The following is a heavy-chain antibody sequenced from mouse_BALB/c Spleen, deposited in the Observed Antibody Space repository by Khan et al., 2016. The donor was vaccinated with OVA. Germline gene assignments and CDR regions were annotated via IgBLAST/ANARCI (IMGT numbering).Heavy chain of an antibody. CDR2: IYPGNTDT. V-gene: IGHV1-5*01. D-gene: IGHD4-1*01. J-gene: IGHJ3*01. CDR1: GYTFTSYW. Sequence: EVELVESGTVLARPGASVTMSCKASGYTFTSYWMHWVKQRPGQGLEWIGDIYPGNTDTNYNQKFKGKATLTAVTSTSTAYLQLSSLTIEDYAVYYCTRRNRDGGWFVYWGQGTLVTVSA. CDR3: TRRNRDGGWFVY.